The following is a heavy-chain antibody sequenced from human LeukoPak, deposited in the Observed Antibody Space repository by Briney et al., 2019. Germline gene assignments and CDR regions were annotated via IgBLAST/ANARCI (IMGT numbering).Heavy chain of an antibody. CDR3: ASGEAYYDFWSGYKAFDY. CDR2: INPSGGST. V-gene: IGHV1-46*01. D-gene: IGHD3-3*01. J-gene: IGHJ4*02. Sequence: ASVKVSCKAPGGTFSSYAISWVRQTPGQGLEWMGIINPSGGSTSYAQKFQGRVTMTRDTSTSTVYMELSNLRSEDTAVYYCASGEAYYDFWSGYKAFDYWGQGTLVTVSS. CDR1: GGTFSSYA.